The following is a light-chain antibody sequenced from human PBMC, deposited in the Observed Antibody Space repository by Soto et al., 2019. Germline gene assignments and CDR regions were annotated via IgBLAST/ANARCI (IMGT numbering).Light chain of an antibody. J-gene: IGKJ1*01. CDR1: QSVSSY. V-gene: IGKV3-11*01. CDR2: GAS. Sequence: IVLTQSPATLTLSPGERATLSCRASQSVSSYLAWYQQKPGQAPRLLIYGASNRATGIPARFSGSGCGTDFTLTISILEPEDFAVYYCQQRSNWPSWTFGQGTKVDIK. CDR3: QQRSNWPSWT.